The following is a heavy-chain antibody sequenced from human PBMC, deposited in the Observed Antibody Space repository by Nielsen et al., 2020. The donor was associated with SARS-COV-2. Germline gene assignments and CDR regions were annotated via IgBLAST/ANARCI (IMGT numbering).Heavy chain of an antibody. Sequence: GSLRLSCTVSGGSISSGGYYWSWIRQPPGKGLEWIGYIYYSGSTNYNPSLKSRVTISVDTSKNQFSLKLSSVTAADTAVYYCARAAGWGWLQAIPPEFDYWGQGTLVTVSS. D-gene: IGHD5-24*01. CDR2: IYYSGST. V-gene: IGHV4-61*08. CDR1: GGSISSGGYY. CDR3: ARAAGWGWLQAIPPEFDY. J-gene: IGHJ4*02.